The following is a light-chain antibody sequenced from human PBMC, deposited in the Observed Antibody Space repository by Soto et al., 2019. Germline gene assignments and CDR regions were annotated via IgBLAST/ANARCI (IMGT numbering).Light chain of an antibody. Sequence: DIQMTQSPSFLSASVGDRVTITCRASQAISNYLNWYQQKPGKAPNLLIFGAKTLQSGVPSRFSGSGYGTDFTLTISSLQPEDFATYYCQQLIRYPFTFGQGTRLEIK. CDR2: GAK. V-gene: IGKV1-9*01. CDR1: QAISNY. J-gene: IGKJ5*01. CDR3: QQLIRYPFT.